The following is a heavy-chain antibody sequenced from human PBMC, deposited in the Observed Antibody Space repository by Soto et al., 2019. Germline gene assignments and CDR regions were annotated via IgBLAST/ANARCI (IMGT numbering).Heavy chain of an antibody. CDR1: GYTFTDYG. V-gene: IGHV1-18*01. CDR2: ITAYNSNT. Sequence: QVQLVQSGAEIKKPGASVKVSCKASGYTFTDYGISWVRQAPGQGFEWMGWITAYNSNTKYAQKFQGRVTMTTDTSTSKVYMDLRSLTSDDTAVYYCAREWCSITGCAGFDYWGQGTLVTVSS. CDR3: AREWCSITGCAGFDY. D-gene: IGHD2-2*01. J-gene: IGHJ4*02.